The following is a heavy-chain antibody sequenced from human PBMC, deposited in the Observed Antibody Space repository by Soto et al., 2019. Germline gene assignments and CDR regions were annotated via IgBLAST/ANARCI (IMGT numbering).Heavy chain of an antibody. CDR2: INPNSGGT. V-gene: IGHV1-2*02. Sequence: GASVKVSCKASGYTFTGYYMHWVRQAPGQGLEWMGWINPNSGGTNYAQKFQGRVTMTRDTSISTAYMELSRLRSDDTAVYYCARMAGTMPSLVRAPFDYWGQGTLVTVSS. CDR3: ARMAGTMPSLVRAPFDY. CDR1: GYTFTGYY. J-gene: IGHJ4*02. D-gene: IGHD1-7*01.